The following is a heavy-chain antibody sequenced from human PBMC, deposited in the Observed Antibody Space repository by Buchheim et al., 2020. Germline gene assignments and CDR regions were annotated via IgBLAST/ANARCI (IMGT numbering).Heavy chain of an antibody. CDR3: AREMGYNYWGNFDS. Sequence: QLQLQESGPGLVKPSETLSLTCTVSGASISSNDYYWGWIRQPPGKGLEWIATVYHTGTTYYNPSLKSRLPISIDKSQNQFSLKRNSVTAADTAVYFCAREMGYNYWGNFDSWGQGTL. CDR2: VYHTGTT. V-gene: IGHV4-39*07. D-gene: IGHD1-20*01. J-gene: IGHJ4*02. CDR1: GASISSNDYY.